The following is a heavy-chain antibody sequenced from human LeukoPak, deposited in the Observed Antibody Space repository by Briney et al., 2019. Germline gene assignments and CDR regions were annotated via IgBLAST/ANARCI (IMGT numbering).Heavy chain of an antibody. V-gene: IGHV3-7*05. D-gene: IGHD6-13*01. Sequence: PGKSLRLSCAASGFTFNIYWMSWVRQAPGKGLEWVANIKYDGSEEYYVDSVKGRFTVSRDNAENSLYLQINRLSAEDTAVYYCVRVPGYTRSWYFSGDAFDIWGQGTLVTVSS. CDR3: VRVPGYTRSWYFSGDAFDI. CDR1: GFTFNIYW. CDR2: IKYDGSEE. J-gene: IGHJ3*02.